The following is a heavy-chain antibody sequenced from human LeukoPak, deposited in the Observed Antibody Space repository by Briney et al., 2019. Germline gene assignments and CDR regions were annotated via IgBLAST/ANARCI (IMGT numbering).Heavy chain of an antibody. V-gene: IGHV3-48*01. CDR1: GFTISSYS. D-gene: IGHD3-10*01. CDR2: ISSRSSTI. J-gene: IGHJ4*02. Sequence: GGSLRLSCAASGFTISSYSMNWVRQAPGKGLEWVSYISSRSSTIYYADSVKGRFTISRDNAKNSLYLQMNSLRAEDTAVYYCARDGYYYGSGSYYKVDFDYWGQGTLVTVSS. CDR3: ARDGYYYGSGSYYKVDFDY.